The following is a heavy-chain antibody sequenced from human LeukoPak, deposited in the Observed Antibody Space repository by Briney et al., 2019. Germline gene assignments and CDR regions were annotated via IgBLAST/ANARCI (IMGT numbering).Heavy chain of an antibody. CDR1: GFTFNSHA. CDR2: VSYDGRIN. Sequence: GGSLRLSCAASGFTFNSHAMHWVRQAPGKRLEWVAFVSYDGRINSYADFVKGRFTISRDNSKNTLYLQMNSLRAEDTALYFCARDLSRTYTVDYWGQGTLVTVSS. CDR3: ARDLSRTYTVDY. D-gene: IGHD2-2*02. J-gene: IGHJ4*02. V-gene: IGHV3-30*04.